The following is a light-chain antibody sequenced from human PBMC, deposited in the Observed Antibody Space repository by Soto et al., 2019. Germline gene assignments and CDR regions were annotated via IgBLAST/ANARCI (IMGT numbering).Light chain of an antibody. V-gene: IGLV2-14*01. CDR3: VSYATSTTLYV. Sequence: QSVLTQPASVSGSPGQSITISCTATSSDVGSFNYVSWYQHHPGKAPKLMIYEVTSRPSGVSNRFSGSKSGNTASLTISGLQVEDEADYSCVSYATSTTLYVFGPGTKLTVL. CDR2: EVT. J-gene: IGLJ1*01. CDR1: SSDVGSFNY.